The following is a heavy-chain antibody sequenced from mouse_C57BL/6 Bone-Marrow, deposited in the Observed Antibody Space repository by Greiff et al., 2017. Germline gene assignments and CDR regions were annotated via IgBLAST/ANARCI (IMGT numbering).Heavy chain of an antibody. V-gene: IGHV1-55*01. CDR2: IYPGSGST. J-gene: IGHJ2*01. CDR3: ARIYYDYDLDY. CDR1: GYTFTSYW. D-gene: IGHD2-4*01. Sequence: QVQLQQPGAELVKPGASVTMSCKASGYTFTSYWITWVKQRPGQGLEWIGGIYPGSGSTNYNEKFKSKATLTVDTSSSTAYKQLSSQTSEDSAVYYSARIYYDYDLDYWGQGTTLTVSS.